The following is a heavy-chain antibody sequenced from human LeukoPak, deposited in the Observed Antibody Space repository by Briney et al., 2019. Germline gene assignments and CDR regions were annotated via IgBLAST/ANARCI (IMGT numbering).Heavy chain of an antibody. D-gene: IGHD3-10*01. CDR3: ARDIRDEVRGVIHYYYYYGMDV. Sequence: PSDTLSLTCTVEDGSISSYYWSWIRQPPGKELEWIGYIYYSGSTNYNPSLKSRVTISVDTSKNQFSLKLSSVTAADTAVYYCARDIRDEVRGVIHYYYYYGMDVWGQGTTVTVSS. CDR2: IYYSGST. J-gene: IGHJ6*02. V-gene: IGHV4-59*01. CDR1: DGSISSYY.